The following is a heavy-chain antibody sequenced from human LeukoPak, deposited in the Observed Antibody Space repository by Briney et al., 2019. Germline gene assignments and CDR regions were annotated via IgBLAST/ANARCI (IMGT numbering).Heavy chain of an antibody. CDR3: ARGGGATTGLDY. D-gene: IGHD1-26*01. V-gene: IGHV3-64*01. J-gene: IGHJ4*02. CDR2: VSSNGGST. CDR1: GFTFSSHA. Sequence: GGSLRLSCAASGFTFSSHAVHWVRQAPGKGLEYVSTVSSNGGSTYYGNSVKGRFTISRDNSKNTVYLQMGSLRAEDMAVYYCARGGGATTGLDYWGQGTLVTVSS.